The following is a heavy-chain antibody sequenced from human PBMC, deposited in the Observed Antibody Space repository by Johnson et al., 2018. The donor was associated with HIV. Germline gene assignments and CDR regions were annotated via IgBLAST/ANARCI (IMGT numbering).Heavy chain of an antibody. J-gene: IGHJ3*02. CDR2: ISHDVNNK. D-gene: IGHD3-9*01. V-gene: IGHV3-30-3*01. CDR1: GFTFNSYI. CDR3: AREIQYFTAFDI. Sequence: QVQLVESGGGVVQPGRSLRLSCAASGFTFNSYILYWVRQAPGKGLEWVAAISHDVNNKFSADSVKGRFTLSRDNSKNTLYLQMDSLRPEDTAVYYCAREIQYFTAFDIWGQGTMVTVSS.